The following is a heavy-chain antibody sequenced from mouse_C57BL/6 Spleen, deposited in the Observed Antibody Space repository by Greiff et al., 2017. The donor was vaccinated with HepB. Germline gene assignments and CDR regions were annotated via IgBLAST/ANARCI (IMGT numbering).Heavy chain of an antibody. CDR3: ARSRYGDFYYFDY. Sequence: EVQLQQSGPVLVKPGASVKMSCKASGYTFTDYYMNWVKQSHGKSLEWIGVINPYNGGTSYNQKVKGKATLTVDKSSSTAYMELNSLTSEDSAVYYCARSRYGDFYYFDYWGQGTTLTVSS. V-gene: IGHV1-19*01. J-gene: IGHJ2*01. CDR1: GYTFTDYY. CDR2: INPYNGGT. D-gene: IGHD2-14*01.